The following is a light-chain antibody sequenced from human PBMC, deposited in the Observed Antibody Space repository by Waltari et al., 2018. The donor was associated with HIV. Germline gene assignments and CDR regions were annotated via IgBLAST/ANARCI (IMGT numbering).Light chain of an antibody. CDR1: SSDVGGYNY. CDR2: EGS. Sequence: QSALTQPASVSGSPGQSITISCTGTSSDVGGYNYVSWYQQHPGKAPKLMSYEGSNRPSGVSDRFSGSKSGNTASLTISGLQAEDEADYYCSSYTSSSTHVVFGEGTKLTVL. V-gene: IGLV2-14*01. CDR3: SSYTSSSTHVV. J-gene: IGLJ2*01.